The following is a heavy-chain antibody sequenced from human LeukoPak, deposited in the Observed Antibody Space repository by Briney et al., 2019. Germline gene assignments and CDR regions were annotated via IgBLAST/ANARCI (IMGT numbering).Heavy chain of an antibody. CDR2: MYLSGTT. J-gene: IGHJ4*02. V-gene: IGHV4-4*02. D-gene: IGHD3-22*01. CDR3: AGLVGRYSSGLYYYYFDY. Sequence: SGTLSLTCTVSGGSINSLDLWSWVRQPPGKGLEWIGEMYLSGTTHSNPSVKSRVTISIDKSKNQFFLNLSSVTAADTAVYYCAGLVGRYSSGLYYYYFDYWGQGTLVTVSS. CDR1: GGSINSLDL.